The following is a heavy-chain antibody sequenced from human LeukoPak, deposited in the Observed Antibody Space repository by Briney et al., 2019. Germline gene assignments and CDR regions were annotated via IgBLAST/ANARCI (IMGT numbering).Heavy chain of an antibody. Sequence: SETLFLTCTVSGGSISSYYWSWIRQPPGKGLEWIGYIYYSGSTNYNPSLKSRVTISVDTSKNQFSLKLSSVTAADTAVYYCARARRGSGSYALVPTWFDPWGQGTLVTVSS. CDR2: IYYSGST. J-gene: IGHJ5*02. CDR3: ARARRGSGSYALVPTWFDP. V-gene: IGHV4-59*01. CDR1: GGSISSYY. D-gene: IGHD3-10*01.